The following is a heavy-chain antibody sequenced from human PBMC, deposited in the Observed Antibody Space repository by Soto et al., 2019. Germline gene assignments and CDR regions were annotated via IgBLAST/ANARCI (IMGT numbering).Heavy chain of an antibody. CDR1: GWIFICYP. CDR2: INPIFGTA. Sequence: SVNVSCKGTGWIFICYPSSWVRQAPGQGLKCMGGINPIFGTANYAQKFQSRVTITADESTSTAYMELSSLRSEDTAVYNCASLKYRPWGQGTLVTVSS. J-gene: IGHJ5*02. CDR3: ASLKYRP. V-gene: IGHV1-69*01. D-gene: IGHD2-2*02.